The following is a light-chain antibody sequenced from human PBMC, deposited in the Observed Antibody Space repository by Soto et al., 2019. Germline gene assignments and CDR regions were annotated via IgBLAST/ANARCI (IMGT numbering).Light chain of an antibody. J-gene: IGKJ1*01. Sequence: EIVLTQSPGTLTLSPGESAALSCRASQTISNNYLVWYRQKPGQAPRLLIYAVSSRAAVIPDRFSGSGSGTAFALTIARLEPEDASVYYCQQNSNSPLTFGQGTRVEI. CDR3: QQNSNSPLT. V-gene: IGKV3-20*01. CDR1: QTISNNY. CDR2: AVS.